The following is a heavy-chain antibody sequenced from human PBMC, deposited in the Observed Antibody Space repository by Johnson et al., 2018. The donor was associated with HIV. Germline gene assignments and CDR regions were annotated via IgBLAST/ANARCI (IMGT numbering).Heavy chain of an antibody. CDR2: ISYDGSNK. CDR3: ARGGLTYYYDSSGYPDAFDV. V-gene: IGHV3-30*04. CDR1: GFTFSSYA. Sequence: QVQLVESGGGVVQPGRSLRVSCGASGFTFSSYAMHWVRQAPGKGLEWVAVISYDGSNKYYADSVKGRFTISRDNSKNTLYLQMNSLRAEDTAVYYCARGGLTYYYDSSGYPDAFDVWGQGTMVTVSS. D-gene: IGHD3-22*01. J-gene: IGHJ3*01.